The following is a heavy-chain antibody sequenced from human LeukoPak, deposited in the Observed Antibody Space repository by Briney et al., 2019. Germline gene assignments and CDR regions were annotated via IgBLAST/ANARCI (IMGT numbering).Heavy chain of an antibody. CDR1: GYTFTGYY. CDR2: INPNSGGT. D-gene: IGHD3-9*01. J-gene: IGHJ4*02. V-gene: IGHV1-2*02. Sequence: GASVKVSCKASGYTFTGYYMHWVRQAPGQGLEWMGWINPNSGGTNYAQKFQGRVTMTRDTSISTAYMELSRLRSDDTAVYYCARHPPDYDILTGYSKGRHFDYWGQGALVTVSS. CDR3: ARHPPDYDILTGYSKGRHFDY.